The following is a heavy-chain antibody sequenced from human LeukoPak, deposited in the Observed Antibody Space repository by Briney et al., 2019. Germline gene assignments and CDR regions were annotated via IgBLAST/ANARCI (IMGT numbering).Heavy chain of an antibody. Sequence: SETLSLTCAVFGESLNGHYWSWIRQSPGKGLEWIGEGSDSGGTKFNPSLKSRASISADTSRNQFSLKLRSVTAADTAVYYCAKNGQSGFSFDPWGQGTPVTVSS. CDR3: AKNGQSGFSFDP. D-gene: IGHD1-26*01. V-gene: IGHV4-34*01. CDR1: GESLNGHY. J-gene: IGHJ5*02. CDR2: GSDSGGT.